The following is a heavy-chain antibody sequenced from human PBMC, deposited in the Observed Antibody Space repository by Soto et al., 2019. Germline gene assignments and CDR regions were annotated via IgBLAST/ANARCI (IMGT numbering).Heavy chain of an antibody. CDR1: GGTFSSYA. V-gene: IGHV1-69*12. CDR2: IIPIFGTA. J-gene: IGHJ6*02. D-gene: IGHD5-18*01. Sequence: QVQLVQSGAEVKKPGSSVKVSCKASGGTFSSYAISWVRQAPGQGLEWMGGIIPIFGTANYAQKFQGRDTITADESTRTAYMELSSLRSEDTAVYYCATPGLPNSYSYCMDVWGQGTTVTVSS. CDR3: ATPGLPNSYSYCMDV.